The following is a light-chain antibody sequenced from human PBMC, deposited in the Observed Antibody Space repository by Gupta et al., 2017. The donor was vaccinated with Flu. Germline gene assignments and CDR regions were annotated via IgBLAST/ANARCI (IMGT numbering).Light chain of an antibody. J-gene: IGKJ1*01. CDR2: GAS. CDR3: QHYNSLLWT. CDR1: QSVSSN. V-gene: IGKV3-15*01. Sequence: ISITQSPATLSVCPGERATLSCRASQSVSSNLACFQQKPGQAPRLLIYGASTRSPGIPARFSGSGSGTEFTLAISSQQSEDFAVYYCQHYNSLLWTFGQGTKVEVK.